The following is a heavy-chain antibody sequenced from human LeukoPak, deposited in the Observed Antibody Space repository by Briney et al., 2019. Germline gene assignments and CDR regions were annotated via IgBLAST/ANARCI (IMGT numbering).Heavy chain of an antibody. CDR2: IHYSGRT. D-gene: IGHD3-10*01. Sequence: SETLSLTCTVSGGSISSGDYYWSWIRQPPGKGLEWIGYIHYSGRTYYIPSLKSRFPISVDTSKNQFSLKLSSVTAADTAVYFCARVRSDGSGTIWGQGTMVTVSS. CDR1: GGSISSGDYY. J-gene: IGHJ3*02. CDR3: ARVRSDGSGTI. V-gene: IGHV4-30-4*08.